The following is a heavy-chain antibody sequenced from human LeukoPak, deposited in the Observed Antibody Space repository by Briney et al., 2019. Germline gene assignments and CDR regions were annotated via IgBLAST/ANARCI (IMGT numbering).Heavy chain of an antibody. Sequence: PSQTLSLTCTVSGGSISSGSYYWSWIRQPAGKGLEWIGRIFTSGSTNYSPSLKSRVTISVDRSKNQFSLKLSSVTAADTAVYYCARFPSGYSSKIEWGQGTLVTVSS. J-gene: IGHJ4*02. CDR1: GGSISSGSYY. CDR2: IFTSGST. CDR3: ARFPSGYSSKIE. V-gene: IGHV4-61*02. D-gene: IGHD6-13*01.